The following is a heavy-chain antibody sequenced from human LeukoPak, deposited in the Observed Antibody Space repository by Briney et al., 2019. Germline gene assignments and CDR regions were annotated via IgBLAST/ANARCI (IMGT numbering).Heavy chain of an antibody. CDR2: IYTSGST. D-gene: IGHD2-2*02. CDR3: ARGPRIVVVPAAIGDWFDP. Sequence: SETLSLTCTVSGGSISSYYWSWIRQPAGKGLEWIGRIYTSGSTNYNPSLKSRVTMSVDTSKNQFSLKLSSVTDADTAVYYCARGPRIVVVPAAIGDWFDPWGQGTLVTVSS. J-gene: IGHJ5*02. V-gene: IGHV4-4*07. CDR1: GGSISSYY.